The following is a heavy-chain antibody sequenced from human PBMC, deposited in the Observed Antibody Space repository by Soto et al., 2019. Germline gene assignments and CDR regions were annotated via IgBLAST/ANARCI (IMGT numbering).Heavy chain of an antibody. CDR3: ARRGYGSRWPNVYMDV. CDR2: ISNNGAHT. Sequence: EAQLVESGGGLVQPGGSLRLSCAASGFTFSHYEMHWVRQAPGKGLEYVSGISNNGAHTDYAKSVKGRFTISRDNSENTLYLQMGRLRAEDMALYYCARRGYGSRWPNVYMDVWGKGTTVTVSS. CDR1: GFTFSHYE. J-gene: IGHJ6*03. D-gene: IGHD6-13*01. V-gene: IGHV3-64*01.